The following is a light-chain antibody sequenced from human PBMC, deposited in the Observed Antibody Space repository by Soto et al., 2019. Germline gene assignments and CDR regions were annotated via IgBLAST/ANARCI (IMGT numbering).Light chain of an antibody. J-gene: IGLJ1*01. CDR2: DVS. V-gene: IGLV2-11*01. Sequence: QTGLTQARSESGCPEQSGTISFTGTSSDVGGYNYVSWYQQHPGKAPKLMIYDVSKRPSGVPDRFSGSKSGNTASLTISGLQAEDEADYYCCSYAGSYTYVFGTGTKVTVL. CDR1: SSDVGGYNY. CDR3: CSYAGSYTYV.